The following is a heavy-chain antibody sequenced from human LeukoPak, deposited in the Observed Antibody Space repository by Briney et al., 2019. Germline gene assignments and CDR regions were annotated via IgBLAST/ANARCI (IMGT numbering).Heavy chain of an antibody. Sequence: PGGSLRLSCAVSGFTFSSYSMNWVRQAPGKGLEWVSYISSSSSTIYYADSVKGRFTISRDNAKNSLYLQMNSLRAEDTAVYYCARDPDGITGTTAPGYWGQGTLVTVSS. V-gene: IGHV3-48*01. J-gene: IGHJ4*02. CDR2: ISSSSSTI. D-gene: IGHD1-20*01. CDR3: ARDPDGITGTTAPGY. CDR1: GFTFSSYS.